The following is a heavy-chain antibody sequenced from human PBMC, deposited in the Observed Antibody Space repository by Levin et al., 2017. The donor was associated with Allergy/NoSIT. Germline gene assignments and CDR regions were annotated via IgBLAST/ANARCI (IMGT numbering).Heavy chain of an antibody. V-gene: IGHV1-69*04. D-gene: IGHD3-10*01. Sequence: VSCKASGGTFSSYAISWVRQAPGQGLEWMGRIIPILGIANYAQKFQGRVTITADKSTSTAYMELSSLRSEDTAVYYCARGSSWLGVSKGTYWYFDLWGRGTLVTVSS. CDR1: GGTFSSYA. J-gene: IGHJ2*01. CDR2: IIPILGIA. CDR3: ARGSSWLGVSKGTYWYFDL.